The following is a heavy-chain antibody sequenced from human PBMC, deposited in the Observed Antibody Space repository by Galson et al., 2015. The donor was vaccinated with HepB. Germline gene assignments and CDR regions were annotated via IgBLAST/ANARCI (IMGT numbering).Heavy chain of an antibody. D-gene: IGHD3-10*01. CDR1: GFTFINYA. J-gene: IGHJ4*02. CDR2: ISHDEKNK. V-gene: IGHV3-30*18. Sequence: SLRLSCAASGFTFINYAMHWVRQAPGKGLEWVAVISHDEKNKYYADSVKGRFTISRDGSRNTVYLQLNSMRPEDTAVYYCAKGCRSGTYYNAFDYWGQGTLVTVSS. CDR3: AKGCRSGTYYNAFDY.